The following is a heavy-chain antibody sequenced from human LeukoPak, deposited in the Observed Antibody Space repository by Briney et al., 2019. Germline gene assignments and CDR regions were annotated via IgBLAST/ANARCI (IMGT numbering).Heavy chain of an antibody. D-gene: IGHD1-26*01. CDR3: AKDPPIVGASRKFDY. V-gene: IGHV3-23*01. Sequence: GGSLRLSCAASGFTFSSYAMSWVRQAPGKGLEWVSAISGSSSSTYYADSVKGRFTTSRDNSKNTLYLQMNSLRAEDTAVYYCAKDPPIVGASRKFDYWGQGTLVTVSS. J-gene: IGHJ4*02. CDR2: ISGSSSST. CDR1: GFTFSSYA.